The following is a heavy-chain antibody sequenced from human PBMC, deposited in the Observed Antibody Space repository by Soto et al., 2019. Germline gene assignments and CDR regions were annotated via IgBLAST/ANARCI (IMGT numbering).Heavy chain of an antibody. Sequence: GSLRLSCAASGFTFIIYAITWFRHSPLKGLEWVSSLSASSDNTYYADSVKGRFTISRDNSKNTLYLQMNSLRAEDTAVYYCAKDESNSNPLYYFDYWGRGTLVTVSS. D-gene: IGHD4-4*01. CDR1: GFTFIIYA. V-gene: IGHV3-23*01. CDR2: LSASSDNT. CDR3: AKDESNSNPLYYFDY. J-gene: IGHJ4*02.